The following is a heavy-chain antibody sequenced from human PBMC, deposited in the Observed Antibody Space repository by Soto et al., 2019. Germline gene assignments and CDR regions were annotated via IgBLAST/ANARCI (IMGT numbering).Heavy chain of an antibody. J-gene: IGHJ4*02. CDR3: ARAIGPTLFDY. Sequence: GGSLRLSCSASGFTFSSHDMHWVRQGPGKGLEWVSAIGTAGDTNYAGSVKGRFTISRENAKNSLYLQMNSLRAGDTAIYFCARAIGPTLFDYWGQGPLVTVSS. V-gene: IGHV3-13*04. CDR1: GFTFSSHD. D-gene: IGHD3-22*01. CDR2: IGTAGDT.